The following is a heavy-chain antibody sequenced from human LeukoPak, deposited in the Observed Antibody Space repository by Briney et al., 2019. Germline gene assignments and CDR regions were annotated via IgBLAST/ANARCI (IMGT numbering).Heavy chain of an antibody. CDR2: IGGSGADT. CDR1: GFTFRNYA. D-gene: IGHD4-17*01. J-gene: IGHJ4*02. CDR3: ARFRGGPTTVTQD. Sequence: GGSLRLSCVASGFTFRNYAMAWVRQAPGTGLEWVSTIGGSGADTYYADSVKGHFTISRDNSKNAVYLQMSSLRAEDTAVYYCARFRGGPTTVTQDWGQGTLVTVSP. V-gene: IGHV3-23*01.